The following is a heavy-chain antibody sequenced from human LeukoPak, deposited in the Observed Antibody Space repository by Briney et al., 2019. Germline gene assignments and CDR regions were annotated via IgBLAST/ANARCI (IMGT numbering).Heavy chain of an antibody. CDR1: GGSISSGDYC. CDR2: IYYSGST. D-gene: IGHD3-16*01. V-gene: IGHV4-30-4*01. Sequence: SQTLSLTCTVSGGSISSGDYCWNWIRQPPGKGLEWIGYIYYSGSTYYNPSLKSRVTISVDTSKNQFSLKLSSVTAADTAVYYCARDGVRYGMDVWGQGTTVTVSS. J-gene: IGHJ6*02. CDR3: ARDGVRYGMDV.